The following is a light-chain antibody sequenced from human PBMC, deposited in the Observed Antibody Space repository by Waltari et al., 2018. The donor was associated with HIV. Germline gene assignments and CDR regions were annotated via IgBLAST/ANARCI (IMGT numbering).Light chain of an antibody. CDR3: SSYSSGDTLDYV. CDR1: TSDPGGYKY. Sequence: QSALTQPASVSGSPGQSITISCTETTSDPGGYKYVLWYPQPPGDAPKLIIYDVTDRSSGTNGPSGVSNRFSGSKSGNTASLTISGLRAEDEADYYCSSYSSGDTLDYVFGTGTRVTVL. V-gene: IGLV2-14*01. J-gene: IGLJ1*01. CDR2: DVTDRSSGT.